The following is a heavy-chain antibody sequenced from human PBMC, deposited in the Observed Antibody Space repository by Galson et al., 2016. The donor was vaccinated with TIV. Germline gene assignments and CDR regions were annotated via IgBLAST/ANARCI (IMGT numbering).Heavy chain of an antibody. CDR1: GFILSNYW. D-gene: IGHD3-16*01. J-gene: IGHJ5*02. Sequence: SLRLSCAASGFILSNYWMHWVRQIPGKGLEWVSRISSDGSSAAYADSVKGRFTISKDDAKNTVYLQMNSLRAEDTAVYYCSRVTLCSGCFGGGWFDTWGQG. CDR3: SRVTLCSGCFGGGWFDT. V-gene: IGHV3-74*01. CDR2: ISSDGSSA.